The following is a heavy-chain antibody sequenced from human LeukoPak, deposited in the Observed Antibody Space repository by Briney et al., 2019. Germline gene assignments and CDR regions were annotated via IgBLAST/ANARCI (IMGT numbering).Heavy chain of an antibody. CDR2: IIPIFGTA. Sequence: ASVKVSCKASGGTFSSYAISWVRQAPGQGLEWMGGIIPIFGTANYAQKFQGRVTITADESTSTAYMELSSLRSEDTAVYYCARVVVGATADLYYHYYYYMDVWGKGTTVTVSS. V-gene: IGHV1-69*13. J-gene: IGHJ6*03. CDR3: ARVVVGATADLYYHYYYYMDV. D-gene: IGHD1-26*01. CDR1: GGTFSSYA.